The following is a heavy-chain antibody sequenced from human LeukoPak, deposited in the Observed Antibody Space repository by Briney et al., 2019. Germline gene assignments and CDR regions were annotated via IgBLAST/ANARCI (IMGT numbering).Heavy chain of an antibody. CDR2: IFHSGST. V-gene: IGHV4-39*01. J-gene: IGHJ4*02. CDR1: GGPFSSTSYY. D-gene: IGHD5-18*01. Sequence: PSETLSLTCTVSGGPFSSTSYYWGWIRQPPGKGLEWIGDIFHSGSTYYNSSLKSRVTISIDTSKNQFSLKLSSVTAADTAVYYCARLQRGYSYGYVDYWGQGTLVPVSS. CDR3: ARLQRGYSYGYVDY.